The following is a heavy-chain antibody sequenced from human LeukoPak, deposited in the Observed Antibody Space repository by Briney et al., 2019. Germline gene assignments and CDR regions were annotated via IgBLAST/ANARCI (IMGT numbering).Heavy chain of an antibody. Sequence: SETLSLTCTVSGGSISSSSYYWGWIRQPSGKGLEWIGSIYYSGSTYYNPSLKSRVTISVDTSKNQFSLKLSSVTAADTAVYYCTRGVVPAARGWFDPWGQGTLVTVSS. CDR2: IYYSGST. CDR1: GGSISSSSYY. CDR3: TRGVVPAARGWFDP. D-gene: IGHD2-2*01. J-gene: IGHJ5*02. V-gene: IGHV4-39*01.